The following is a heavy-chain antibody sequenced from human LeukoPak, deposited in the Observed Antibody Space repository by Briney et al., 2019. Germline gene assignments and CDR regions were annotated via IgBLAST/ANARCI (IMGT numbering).Heavy chain of an antibody. J-gene: IGHJ4*02. V-gene: IGHV3-30-3*01. CDR1: GFTFSSYA. CDR3: ARDEAPNPYSSSCFDY. D-gene: IGHD6-13*01. CDR2: ISYNGSNK. Sequence: GGSLRLSCAASGFTFSSYAMHWVRQAPGKGLEWVAVISYNGSNKYYADSVKGRFTISRDNSKNTLYLQMNSLRAEDTAVYYCARDEAPNPYSSSCFDYWGQGTLVTVSS.